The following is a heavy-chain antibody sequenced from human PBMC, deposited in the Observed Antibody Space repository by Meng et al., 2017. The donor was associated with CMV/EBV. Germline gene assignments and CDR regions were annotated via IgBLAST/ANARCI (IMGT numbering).Heavy chain of an antibody. V-gene: IGHV1-46*01. CDR2: INPSGGST. J-gene: IGHJ6*02. CDR3: ARDGGRDSYNFDYYYYGMDV. CDR1: GYTFTSYY. Sequence: ASVKVSCKASGYTFTSYYMHWVRQAPGQGLEWMGIINPSGGSTSYAQKFQGRVTMTRDTSTSTVYMELSSLRSEDTAVYYCARDGGRDSYNFDYYYYGMDVWGQGTTVTVSS. D-gene: IGHD5-24*01.